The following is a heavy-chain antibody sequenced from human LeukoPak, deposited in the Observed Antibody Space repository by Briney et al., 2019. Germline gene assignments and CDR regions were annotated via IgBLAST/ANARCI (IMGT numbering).Heavy chain of an antibody. CDR2: ISWNSANI. Sequence: PGGSLRLSCAASGFTFDDFAMHWVRQVPGKALEWVSGISWNSANIDYADSVRGRFTISRDNAKNSLCLQMNSLRAEDTALYYCAKEGYYDILAGYHTYSYYYMDVWGKGTTVTVSS. CDR3: AKEGYYDILAGYHTYSYYYMDV. CDR1: GFTFDDFA. D-gene: IGHD3-9*01. J-gene: IGHJ6*03. V-gene: IGHV3-9*01.